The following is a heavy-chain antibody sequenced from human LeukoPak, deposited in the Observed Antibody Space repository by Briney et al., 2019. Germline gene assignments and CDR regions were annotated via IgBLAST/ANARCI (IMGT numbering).Heavy chain of an antibody. J-gene: IGHJ6*04. CDR3: ASAVGIVASHYGMGL. V-gene: IGHV4-38-2*01. Sequence: PSETLSLTCAASGYSISSDHYCGWRQQPPGKRQGWIGSIYHSGSTYYNLSLKSRVTVSVDTSKNQFSLKLSSVTAADTAVYYCASAVGIVASHYGMGLWGEGTTVTVSS. CDR2: IYHSGST. CDR1: GYSISSDHY. D-gene: IGHD5-12*01.